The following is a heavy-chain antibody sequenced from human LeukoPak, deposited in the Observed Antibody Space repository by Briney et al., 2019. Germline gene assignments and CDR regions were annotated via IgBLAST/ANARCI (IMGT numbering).Heavy chain of an antibody. D-gene: IGHD3-10*01. CDR2: ISGSGGST. CDR3: AATMVRGVIIRISGAFDI. J-gene: IGHJ3*02. Sequence: QSGGSLRLSCAASGFTFSTYDMSWVRQAPGKGLEWVSAISGSGGSTFYADSVKGRFTISRDNSKNTLYLQMNSLRAEDTAVYYCAATMVRGVIIRISGAFDIWGQGTMVTVSS. V-gene: IGHV3-23*01. CDR1: GFTFSTYD.